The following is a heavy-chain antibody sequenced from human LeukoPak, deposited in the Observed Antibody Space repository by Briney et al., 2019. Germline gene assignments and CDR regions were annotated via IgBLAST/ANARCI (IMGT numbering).Heavy chain of an antibody. J-gene: IGHJ4*02. CDR2: IYYSGST. CDR1: GGSISSYY. D-gene: IGHD3-22*01. Sequence: SETLSLTCTVSGGSISSYYWSWIRQPPGKGLEWIGYIYYSGSTNYNPSLKSRVTISVDTSKNQFSLKLSSVTAADTAVYYCARRMEYYYGNSGYYFDYWGQGALVTVSS. CDR3: ARRMEYYYGNSGYYFDY. V-gene: IGHV4-59*12.